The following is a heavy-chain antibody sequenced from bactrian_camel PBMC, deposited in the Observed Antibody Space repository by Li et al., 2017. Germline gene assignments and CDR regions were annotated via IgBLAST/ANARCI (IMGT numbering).Heavy chain of an antibody. D-gene: IGHD2*01. J-gene: IGHJ4*01. CDR2: FYVGGGI. V-gene: IGHV3S10*01. CDR1: GYAITRTC. Sequence: VQLVESGGGSVQAGGSLRLSCTASGYAITRTCVRWFRRAPGKEMEGVAGFYVGGGIFIRESVKDRFTISQDIDKNTVYLQMDRLQPDDTAMYFCAAGPPCRRTISEYKYSGQGTQVTVSS.